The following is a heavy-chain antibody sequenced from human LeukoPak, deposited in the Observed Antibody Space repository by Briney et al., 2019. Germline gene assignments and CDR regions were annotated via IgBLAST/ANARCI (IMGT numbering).Heavy chain of an antibody. CDR2: INHSGST. Sequence: SETLSPTCAVYGGSFSGYYWSWIRQPPGKGLEWIGEINHSGSTNYNPSLKSRVTISVDTSKNQFSLKLSSVTAADTAVYYCAGHSGSSWQNRDYWGQGTLVTVSS. J-gene: IGHJ4*02. CDR1: GGSFSGYY. V-gene: IGHV4-34*01. CDR3: AGHSGSSWQNRDY. D-gene: IGHD6-13*01.